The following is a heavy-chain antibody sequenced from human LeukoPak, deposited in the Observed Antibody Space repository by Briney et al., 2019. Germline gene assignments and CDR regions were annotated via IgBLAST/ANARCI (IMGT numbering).Heavy chain of an antibody. J-gene: IGHJ4*02. D-gene: IGHD3-16*01. V-gene: IGHV5-51*01. CDR1: GYSYTTYW. CDR3: ATLILRAAPYYLDY. CDR2: IYPGDSDT. Sequence: GESLKISCKGSGYSYTTYWIGWVRQMPGKGLEWMGIIYPGDSDTRYSPSFQGQVTISADKSITTAYLQWSSLKASDTAMYYCATLILRAAPYYLDYWGQGTLVTVSS.